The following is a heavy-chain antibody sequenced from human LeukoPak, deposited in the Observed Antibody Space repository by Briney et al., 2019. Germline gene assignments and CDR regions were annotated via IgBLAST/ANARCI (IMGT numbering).Heavy chain of an antibody. CDR3: ARGYDFWSVYYKEYNWFDP. J-gene: IGHJ5*02. D-gene: IGHD3-3*01. Sequence: ASVKVSCKASGYTFTSYYMHWVRQAPGQGLEWMGIINPSGGSTSYAQKFQGRVTMTRDMSTSTVYMELSSLRSEDTAVYYCARGYDFWSVYYKEYNWFDPWGQGTLVTVSS. V-gene: IGHV1-46*01. CDR2: INPSGGST. CDR1: GYTFTSYY.